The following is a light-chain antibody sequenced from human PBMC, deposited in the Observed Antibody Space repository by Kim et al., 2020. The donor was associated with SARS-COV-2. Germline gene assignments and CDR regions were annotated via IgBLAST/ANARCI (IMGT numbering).Light chain of an antibody. V-gene: IGLV2-14*03. CDR2: DVT. J-gene: IGLJ3*02. CDR3: SSFTARTTFV. CDR1: SSDVGLYDY. Sequence: QSIPISCTRTSSDVGLYDYVSWYQQHPGKAPRLLIYDVTKRPSGLPDRFSGSKSGNTASLTISGLQAEDEADYYCSSFTARTTFVFGGGTKVTVL.